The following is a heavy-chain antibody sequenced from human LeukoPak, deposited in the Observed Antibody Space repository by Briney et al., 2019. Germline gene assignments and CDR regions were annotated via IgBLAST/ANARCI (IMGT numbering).Heavy chain of an antibody. D-gene: IGHD5-24*01. J-gene: IGHJ6*03. Sequence: ASVKVSCKASGYTFTSYYMHWVRQAPGQGLEWMGIINPSGGSTSYAQKFQGRVTMTRDTSTSTVYMELSSLRSEDTAVYYCARAQLGRSLYYYYMDVWGKGTTVTVSS. CDR3: ARAQLGRSLYYYYMDV. V-gene: IGHV1-46*01. CDR2: INPSGGST. CDR1: GYTFTSYY.